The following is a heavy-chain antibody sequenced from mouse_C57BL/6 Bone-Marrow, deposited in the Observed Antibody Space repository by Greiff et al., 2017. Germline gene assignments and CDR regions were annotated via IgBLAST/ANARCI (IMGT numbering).Heavy chain of an antibody. D-gene: IGHD2-4*01. CDR3: AREGTYDYDGDWFAY. V-gene: IGHV1-69*01. J-gene: IGHJ3*01. CDR2: IDPSDSYT. Sequence: VQLQQPGAELVMPGASVKLSCKASGYTFTSYWMHWVKQRPGQGLEWIGEIDPSDSYTNYNQKFKGKSTLTVDKSSSTAYMQLSSLTSEDSAVYYCAREGTYDYDGDWFAYWGQGTLVTVSA. CDR1: GYTFTSYW.